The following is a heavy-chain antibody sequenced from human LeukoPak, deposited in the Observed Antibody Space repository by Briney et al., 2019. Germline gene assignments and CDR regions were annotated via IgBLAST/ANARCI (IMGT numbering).Heavy chain of an antibody. D-gene: IGHD3-22*01. CDR2: IYHSGST. J-gene: IGHJ3*02. CDR3: ARVIFDYYDSSGYLGAFDI. Sequence: PSETLSLTCAVSGGSISSSNWWSWVRQPPGKGLEWIGEIYHSGSTNYNPSLKSRVTISVDKSKNQFPLKLSSVTAADTAVYYCARVIFDYYDSSGYLGAFDIWGRGTMVTVSS. CDR1: GGSISSSNW. V-gene: IGHV4-4*02.